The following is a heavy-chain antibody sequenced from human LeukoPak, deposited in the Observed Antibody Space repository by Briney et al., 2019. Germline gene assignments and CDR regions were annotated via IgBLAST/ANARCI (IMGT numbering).Heavy chain of an antibody. J-gene: IGHJ4*02. CDR3: AKGSYYDSSGSFYFDY. CDR2: ASHDEVGK. V-gene: IGHV3-30*18. Sequence: GGSLRLSCVGSGFTFSDYAIHWVRQAPGKGLEWVAVASHDEVGKQFADSVKGRFTISRDNSKNTLYVQVNSLGTEDTAAYYCAKGSYYDSSGSFYFDYWGQGTLVTVSS. CDR1: GFTFSDYA. D-gene: IGHD3-22*01.